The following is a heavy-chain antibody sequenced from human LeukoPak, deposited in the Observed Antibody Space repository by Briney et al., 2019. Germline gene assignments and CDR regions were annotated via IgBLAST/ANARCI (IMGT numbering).Heavy chain of an antibody. CDR2: MSHSGST. CDR1: GYSISSGYH. J-gene: IGHJ4*02. CDR3: ARHNLYDCSGDGRYYFDY. D-gene: IGHD3-22*01. Sequence: KPSETPSLTCVVSGYSISSGYHWGWIRQPPGKELEWVGSMSHSGSTYYNPSLKSRVTISVDTSKNQFSVKLRSVTAADTAVYYCARHNLYDCSGDGRYYFDYWGQGTLVTVSS. V-gene: IGHV4-38-2*01.